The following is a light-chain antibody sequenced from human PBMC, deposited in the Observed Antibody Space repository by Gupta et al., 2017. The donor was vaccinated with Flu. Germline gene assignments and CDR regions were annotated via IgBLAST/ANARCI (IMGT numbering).Light chain of an antibody. CDR3: QSYDSRGSGLL. J-gene: IGLJ2*01. CDR2: GIN. V-gene: IGLV1-40*01. Sequence: HSVLTLPPSVSGAPGQRVTLSCTGNSPNIGSGYDVHWYQQLPRTSPKLLIFGINNRPSGVPDRFSGSRSGTSASLVITGLQSEDEADYYCQSYDSRGSGLLFGGGTTVTVL. CDR1: SPNIGSGYD.